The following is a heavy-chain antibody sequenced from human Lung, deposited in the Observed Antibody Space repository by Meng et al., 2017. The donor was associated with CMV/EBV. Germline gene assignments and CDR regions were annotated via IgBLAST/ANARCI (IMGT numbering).Heavy chain of an antibody. CDR2: IYFRGRT. D-gene: IGHD5-24*01. CDR1: GGSVNSGMHY. V-gene: IGHV4-61*01. J-gene: IGHJ4*02. Sequence: GSLRLXCSVSGGSVNSGMHYWTWIRQPPGKGLEWIGYIYFRGRTEYNPSLKSRVTISVDTSRNQFSLKLISMTAADTAIYYCARVRGDGYNPEFDYWGQGTLVTFSS. CDR3: ARVRGDGYNPEFDY.